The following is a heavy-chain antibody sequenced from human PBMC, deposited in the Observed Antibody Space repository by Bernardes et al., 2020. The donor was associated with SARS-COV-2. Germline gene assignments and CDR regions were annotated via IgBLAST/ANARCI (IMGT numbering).Heavy chain of an antibody. J-gene: IGHJ6*02. CDR2: ISYDGDHA. CDR3: ARDFFGGMDA. D-gene: IGHD3-10*01. CDR1: GFTFKNYG. V-gene: IGHV3-30*03. Sequence: GSLRLSCAVSGFTFKNYGFHWVRRAPGKGLEWVGHISYDGDHAYYADSVKGRSTMSRDRSKDTVYLQINSLRVEDTAVYYCARDFFGGMDAWGQGTTVTVSS.